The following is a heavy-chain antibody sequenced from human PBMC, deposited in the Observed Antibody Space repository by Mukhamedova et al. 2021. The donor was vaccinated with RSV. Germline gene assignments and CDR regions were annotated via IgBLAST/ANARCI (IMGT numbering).Heavy chain of an antibody. CDR3: AKDWSIAAPGYFD. CDR2: ISYDGTNK. V-gene: IGHV3-30*18. Sequence: FTFSSYGMHWVRQAPGKGLEWVAVISYDGTNKHYADSVNGRFTISRDNTKNTMYLQMNSLRPEDTAVYYCAKDWSIAAPGYFD. D-gene: IGHD6-6*01. J-gene: IGHJ4*03. CDR1: FTFSSYG.